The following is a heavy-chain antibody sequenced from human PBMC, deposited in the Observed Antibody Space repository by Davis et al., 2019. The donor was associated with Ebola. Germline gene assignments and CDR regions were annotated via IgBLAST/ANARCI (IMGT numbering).Heavy chain of an antibody. CDR3: AGGATIFGVALADY. J-gene: IGHJ4*02. D-gene: IGHD3-3*01. CDR1: GLSFSRSW. Sequence: PGGSLRLPCAAPGLSFSRSWMSWVRQAPGKGLEWVANIKQDGSEKYYADSVKGRFTIPRDNAKNPLYLQMNSLRAEDTAVDYCAGGATIFGVALADYWGQGSLVTVSS. V-gene: IGHV3-7*03. CDR2: IKQDGSEK.